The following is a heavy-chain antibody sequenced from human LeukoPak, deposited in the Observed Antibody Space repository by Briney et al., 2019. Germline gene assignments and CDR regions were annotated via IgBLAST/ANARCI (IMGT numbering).Heavy chain of an antibody. J-gene: IGHJ5*02. CDR3: ARQGRPIVVVPAATWFDP. Sequence: GESLKISCKGSGYSFTSYWIGWVRQMPGNGLEWMGIIYPGDSDTRYSPSFQGQVTISADKSISTAYLQWSSLKASDTAMYYCARQGRPIVVVPAATWFDPWGQGTLVTVSS. V-gene: IGHV5-51*01. CDR1: GYSFTSYW. CDR2: IYPGDSDT. D-gene: IGHD2-2*01.